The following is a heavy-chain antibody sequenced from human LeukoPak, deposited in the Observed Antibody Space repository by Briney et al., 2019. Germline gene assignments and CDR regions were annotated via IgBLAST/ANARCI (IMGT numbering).Heavy chain of an antibody. CDR3: AKADRVDVPSKVDY. J-gene: IGHJ4*02. CDR1: GFTFSSYT. D-gene: IGHD2-15*01. V-gene: IGHV3-30*14. CDR2: MSYDGSSK. Sequence: GGSLRLSCAASGFTFSSYTMHWVRQAPASGLEWVALMSYDGSSKYYAYSVKGRFTISRDNSKNTLYLQMNSLRAEDTAVYYCAKADRVDVPSKVDYWGQGTLVTVSS.